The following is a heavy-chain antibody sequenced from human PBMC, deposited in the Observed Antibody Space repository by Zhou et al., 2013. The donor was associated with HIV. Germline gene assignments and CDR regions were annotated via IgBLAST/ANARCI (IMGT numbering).Heavy chain of an antibody. J-gene: IGHJ6*02. Sequence: EVQLVESGGVVVQRGGSLRLSCAASGFTFDDYAMHWVRQAPGKGLEWVSLITWDGGRTYYADSVKGRFTISRDNSKKSLYLQMNSLRAEDTALYYCAKEVVAYCGGGCVNGGMDVVGPRDHGHRLL. V-gene: IGHV3-43D*04. CDR3: AKEVVAYCGGGCVNGGMDV. CDR2: ITWDGGRT. D-gene: IGHD2-21*02. CDR1: GFTFDDYA.